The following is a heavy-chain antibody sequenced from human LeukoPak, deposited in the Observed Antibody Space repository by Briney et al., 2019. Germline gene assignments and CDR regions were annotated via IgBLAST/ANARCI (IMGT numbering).Heavy chain of an antibody. CDR2: IWYDGSNK. CDR1: GFTFSSYG. CDR3: ARDRGAAGTGDDAFDI. D-gene: IGHD6-13*01. J-gene: IGHJ3*02. V-gene: IGHV3-33*01. Sequence: PGGSLRLSCAASGFTFSSYGMHWVRQAPDKGLEWVAVIWYDGSNKYYADSVKGRFTISRDNPKNTLYLQMNSLRAEDTAVYYCARDRGAAGTGDDAFDIWGQGTMVTVSS.